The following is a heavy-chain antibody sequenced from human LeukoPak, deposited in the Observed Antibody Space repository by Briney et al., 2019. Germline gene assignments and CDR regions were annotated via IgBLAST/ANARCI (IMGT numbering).Heavy chain of an antibody. V-gene: IGHV3-30*04. CDR1: GFTFSSYA. J-gene: IGHJ4*02. CDR2: ISYDGSNK. D-gene: IGHD3-16*01. CDR3: ASVNEYYDYVWGSSSGSFDY. Sequence: GRSLRLSCAASGFTFSSYAMHWVRQAPGKGLEWVAVISYDGSNKYYADSVKGRFTISRDNSKNTLYLQMNSLRAEDTAVYYCASVNEYYDYVWGSSSGSFDYWGQGTLVTVSS.